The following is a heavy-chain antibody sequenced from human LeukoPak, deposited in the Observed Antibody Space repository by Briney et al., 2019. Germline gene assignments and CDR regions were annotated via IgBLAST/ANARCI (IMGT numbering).Heavy chain of an antibody. CDR2: ISWNSGSI. CDR3: AKSSSWSRGALDI. D-gene: IGHD6-13*01. Sequence: GGSLRLSCAASGFTFDDYAMHWVRQAPGKGLEWVSGISWNSGSIGYADSVKGRFTISRDNAKNSLYLQMNSLRAEDTALYYCAKSSSWSRGALDIWGQGTMVTVSS. J-gene: IGHJ3*02. V-gene: IGHV3-9*01. CDR1: GFTFDDYA.